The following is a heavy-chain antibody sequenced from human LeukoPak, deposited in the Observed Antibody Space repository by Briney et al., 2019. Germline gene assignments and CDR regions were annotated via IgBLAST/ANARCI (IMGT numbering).Heavy chain of an antibody. CDR2: IDTYSGKT. V-gene: IGHV1-18*01. CDR3: ARDRGIAGADSFDP. CDR1: GYTYTTDG. D-gene: IGHD6-13*01. Sequence: ASVKVSCKASGYTYTTDGINWVRQAPGQGLEWMGWIDTYSGKTNYAQKFQGRVTMTSDTSTSTAYMELRSLRSDDTAVYYCARDRGIAGADSFDPWGQGTLVTVSS. J-gene: IGHJ5*02.